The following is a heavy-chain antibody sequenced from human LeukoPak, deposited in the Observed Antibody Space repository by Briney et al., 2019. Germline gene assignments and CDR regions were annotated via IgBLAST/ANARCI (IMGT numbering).Heavy chain of an antibody. CDR2: IYYSGST. CDR3: ARSSPGYDSSGYFDY. Sequence: SETLSLTCAVYGGSFSSYYWSWIRQPPGKGLEWIGYIYYSGSTNYNPSLKSRVTISVDTSKNQFSLKLSSVTAADTAVYYCARSSPGYDSSGYFDYWGQGTLVTVSS. CDR1: GGSFSSYY. V-gene: IGHV4-59*01. J-gene: IGHJ4*02. D-gene: IGHD3-22*01.